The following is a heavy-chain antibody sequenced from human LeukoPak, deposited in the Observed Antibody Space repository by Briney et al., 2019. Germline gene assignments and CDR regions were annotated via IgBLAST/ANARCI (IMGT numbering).Heavy chain of an antibody. J-gene: IGHJ4*02. Sequence: PSETLSLTCTVSGGSVNSATYYWGWIRQPPGKDLEWIGTIYYSGTTYYNPSLKSRVTISLDTSKNRFSLNLSSVSAADTAVYFCARAAAGIVGAADYWGQGTLVTVSS. D-gene: IGHD1-26*01. CDR2: IYYSGTT. CDR1: GGSVNSATYY. V-gene: IGHV4-39*07. CDR3: ARAAAGIVGAADY.